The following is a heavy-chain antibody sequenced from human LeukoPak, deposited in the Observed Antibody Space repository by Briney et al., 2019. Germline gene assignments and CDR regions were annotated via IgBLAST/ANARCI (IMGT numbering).Heavy chain of an antibody. CDR2: IYPSDSDT. CDR3: ARRGYNDGYSYFDY. D-gene: IGHD5-18*01. Sequence: GESLKISCKGSGYSFITNWIGWVRQMPGKGLEWMGIIYPSDSDTKYSPSFEGQVTISADKSISTAYLQWSSLKASDTAMYYCARRGYNDGYSYFDYWGQGALVTVSS. J-gene: IGHJ4*02. V-gene: IGHV5-51*01. CDR1: GYSFITNW.